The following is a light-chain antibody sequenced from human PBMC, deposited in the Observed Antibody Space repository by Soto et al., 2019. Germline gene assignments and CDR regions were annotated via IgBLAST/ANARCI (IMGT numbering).Light chain of an antibody. J-gene: IGKJ5*01. CDR1: QSVGSN. CDR3: QQSGSSPS. CDR2: GAS. V-gene: IGKV3-20*01. Sequence: HSAATLSVTPRERATLSCRASQSVGSNLAWYQQKPGQAPRLLIYGASTRVTGIPARFSGSGSGTDFTLTTTRLEPEDFAVYSCQQSGSSPSFAQGRLLAI.